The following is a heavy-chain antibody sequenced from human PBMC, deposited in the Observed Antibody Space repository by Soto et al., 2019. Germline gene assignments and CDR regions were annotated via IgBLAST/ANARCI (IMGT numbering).Heavy chain of an antibody. D-gene: IGHD3-3*01. CDR2: IYWDDDK. CDR3: THRILRTVFGLVTTTAIYFDF. J-gene: IGHJ4*02. Sequence: QITLNESGPTVVKPAETLTLTCTFSGFSLTTSGVGVRWIRQSPGKAPEWLGLIYWDDDKRYSASLKSSLTITKDTSKNRVVLTMASVDPADTATYYCTHRILRTVFGLVTTTAIYFDFWGQGTPVVVSS. V-gene: IGHV2-5*02. CDR1: GFSLTTSGVG.